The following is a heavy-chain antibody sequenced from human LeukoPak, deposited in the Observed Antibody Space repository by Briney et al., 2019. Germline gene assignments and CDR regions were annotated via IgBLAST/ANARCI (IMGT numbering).Heavy chain of an antibody. J-gene: IGHJ4*02. CDR2: ISGLSTHI. CDR3: GRAFPPLRTSSAGDL. D-gene: IGHD3-16*01. CDR1: GFTFSDYD. V-gene: IGHV3-69-1*02. Sequence: GGSLRLSCSASGFTFSDYDMNWVRQAPGKELEWVSSISGLSTHIYYGDSVKGRFSISRDNAKNSVYLQMNSLGGEDTAIYYCGRAFPPLRTSSAGDLWGQGILVTVSS.